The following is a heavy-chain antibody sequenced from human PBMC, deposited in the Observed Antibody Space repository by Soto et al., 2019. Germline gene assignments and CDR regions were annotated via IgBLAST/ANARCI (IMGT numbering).Heavy chain of an antibody. Sequence: PETLSVTCTVSVGSISIYYWNWIRQPPGKGLEWIGYIYYSGSTNYNPSLKSRVTISVDTSKNQFSLKLSSVTAADTAVYYCARDRGYSSSPMDVWGQGTTVTVSS. CDR2: IYYSGST. CDR1: VGSISIYY. CDR3: ARDRGYSSSPMDV. V-gene: IGHV4-59*01. D-gene: IGHD6-19*01. J-gene: IGHJ6*02.